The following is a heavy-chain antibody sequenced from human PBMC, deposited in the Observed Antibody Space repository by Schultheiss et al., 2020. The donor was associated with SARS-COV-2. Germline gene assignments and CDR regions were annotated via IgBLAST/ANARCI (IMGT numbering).Heavy chain of an antibody. V-gene: IGHV3-48*03. CDR3: AREDLRVGWSSIAASAPLT. Sequence: GGSLRLSCAASGFTFSSYEMNWVRQAPGKGLEWVSYISSSGSTIYYADSVKGRFTISRDNAKNSLYLQMNSLRAEDTAVYYCAREDLRVGWSSIAASAPLTWGQGTLVTVSS. CDR2: ISSSGSTI. D-gene: IGHD6-6*01. CDR1: GFTFSSYE. J-gene: IGHJ5*02.